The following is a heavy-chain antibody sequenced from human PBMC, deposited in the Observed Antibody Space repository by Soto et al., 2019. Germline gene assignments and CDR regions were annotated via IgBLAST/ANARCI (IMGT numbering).Heavy chain of an antibody. J-gene: IGHJ6*02. D-gene: IGHD2-15*01. Sequence: QVQLVESGGGVVQPGGSLRLSCAASGFTFRNYAMHWVRQAPGKGLECLAVIAYDGSNAFYRDSVKGRFTISRDNSENTLDLHMNSLRSEDTGVYYCARGEREDILVVVGARPGEYGIDIWGQGTTVTVSS. V-gene: IGHV3-30-3*01. CDR2: IAYDGSNA. CDR3: ARGEREDILVVVGARPGEYGIDI. CDR1: GFTFRNYA.